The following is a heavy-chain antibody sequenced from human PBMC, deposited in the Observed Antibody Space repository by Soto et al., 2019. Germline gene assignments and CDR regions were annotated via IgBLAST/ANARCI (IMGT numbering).Heavy chain of an antibody. CDR1: GGTFSSYT. CDR3: ARAFYCSGGSCPIDY. Sequence: QVPLVQSGAEVKKPGSSVKVSCKASGGTFSSYTISWVRQAPGQGLEWMGRIIPILGIANYAQKFQGRVTITADKSTSTAYMELSSLRSEDTAVYYCARAFYCSGGSCPIDYWGQGTLVTVSS. J-gene: IGHJ4*02. CDR2: IIPILGIA. V-gene: IGHV1-69*02. D-gene: IGHD2-15*01.